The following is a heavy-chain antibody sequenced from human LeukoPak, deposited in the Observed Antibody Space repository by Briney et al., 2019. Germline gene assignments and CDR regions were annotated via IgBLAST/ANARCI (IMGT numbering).Heavy chain of an antibody. J-gene: IGHJ4*02. Sequence: SETLSLTCTVSGGSISSSSYYWGWIRQPPGKGLEWIGSIYYSGSTYYNPSLKSRVTISVDTSKNQFSLKLSSVTAADTAVYYCARDSGPRGGPAYGYSYGCEGFDYWGQGTLVTVSS. V-gene: IGHV4-39*07. CDR3: ARDSGPRGGPAYGYSYGCEGFDY. CDR1: GGSISSSSYY. CDR2: IYYSGST. D-gene: IGHD5-18*01.